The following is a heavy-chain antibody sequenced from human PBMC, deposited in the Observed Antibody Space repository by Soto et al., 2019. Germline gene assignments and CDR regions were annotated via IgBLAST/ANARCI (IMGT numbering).Heavy chain of an antibody. V-gene: IGHV3-74*01. CDR2: VNSDESTT. CDR3: VCFECGRTAVVTAMEANGY. D-gene: IGHD2-21*02. J-gene: IGHJ4*02. Sequence: VQLVASGGGLVQPGGSLRLTCAASGFTFSSYWMHWVRQGPGKGLVWVSRVNSDESTTSYADPVKGRFTISRDNAKNTLYLQMSSLRVEDTALYYFVCFECGRTAVVTAMEANGYWGQATLVTVSS. CDR1: GFTFSSYW.